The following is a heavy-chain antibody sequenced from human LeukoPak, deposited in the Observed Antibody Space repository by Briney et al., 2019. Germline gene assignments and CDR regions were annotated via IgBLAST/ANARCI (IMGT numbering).Heavy chain of an antibody. D-gene: IGHD1-1*01. CDR2: ISSNGGST. Sequence: GGSLRLSCSASGFTFSSSAVHWVRQAPAKALEYVSGISSNGGSTYNADSVKGRFTISRDNSKNTVYLQMSSLRPEDRALYYCVKRTGLYFDYWGRETLVTVSS. CDR3: VKRTGLYFDY. CDR1: GFTFSSSA. J-gene: IGHJ4*02. V-gene: IGHV3-64D*09.